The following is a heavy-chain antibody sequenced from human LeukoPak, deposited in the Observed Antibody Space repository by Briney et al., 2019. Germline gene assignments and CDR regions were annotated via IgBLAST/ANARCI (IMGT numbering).Heavy chain of an antibody. J-gene: IGHJ3*02. CDR3: TTSIHTTFDAFDI. V-gene: IGHV3-15*01. CDR2: IKSKTDGGTT. CDR1: GFTFSDAW. D-gene: IGHD4-11*01. Sequence: KSGGSLRLSCAASGFTFSDAWMSWVRQAPGKGLEWVGRIKSKTDGGTTDYAAPVKGRFTISRDDSKNTLYLQMNSLKTEDTAVYYCTTSIHTTFDAFDIWGQGTMVTVSS.